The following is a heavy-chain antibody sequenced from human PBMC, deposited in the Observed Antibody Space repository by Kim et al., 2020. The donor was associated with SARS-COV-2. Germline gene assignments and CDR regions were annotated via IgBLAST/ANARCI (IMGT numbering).Heavy chain of an antibody. J-gene: IGHJ6*02. CDR2: ISYDGSNK. CDR3: AKYSRYTAMVTYYYYGMDV. V-gene: IGHV3-30*18. CDR1: GFTFSSYG. D-gene: IGHD5-18*01. Sequence: GGSLRLSCAASGFTFSSYGMHWVRQAPGKGLEWVAVISYDGSNKYYADSVKGRFTISRDNSKNTLYLQMNSLRAEDTAVYYCAKYSRYTAMVTYYYYGMDVWGQGTTVTVSS.